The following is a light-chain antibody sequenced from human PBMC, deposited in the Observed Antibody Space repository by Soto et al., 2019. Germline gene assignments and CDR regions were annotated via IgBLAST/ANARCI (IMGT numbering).Light chain of an antibody. Sequence: QSALTQPASVSGAPGQSITISCTGTSSNVGGYNYVSWYQQYPGKAPKLMIYDVSDRPSGVYNRFSGSKSGNTASLTISGLHAEDEADYYCTSYTTRSTLVFGTGTKLTVL. CDR3: TSYTTRSTLV. CDR2: DVS. V-gene: IGLV2-14*01. CDR1: SSNVGGYNY. J-gene: IGLJ1*01.